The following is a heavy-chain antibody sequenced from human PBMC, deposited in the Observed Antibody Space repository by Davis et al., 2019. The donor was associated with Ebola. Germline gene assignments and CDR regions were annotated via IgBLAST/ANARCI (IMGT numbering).Heavy chain of an antibody. Sequence: GGSLRLSCAASGFSFSSTWMHWVRQAPGKGLEWVSSISSSSSYIYYADSVKGRFTISRDNAKNSLYLQMNSLRAEDTAVYYCARGPRITAAEDGMDVWGKGTTVTVSS. J-gene: IGHJ6*04. D-gene: IGHD6-13*01. CDR3: ARGPRITAAEDGMDV. CDR2: ISSSSSYI. V-gene: IGHV3-21*04. CDR1: GFSFSSTW.